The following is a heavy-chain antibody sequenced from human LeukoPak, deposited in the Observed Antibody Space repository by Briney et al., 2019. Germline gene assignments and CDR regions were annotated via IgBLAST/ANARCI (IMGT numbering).Heavy chain of an antibody. D-gene: IGHD6-13*01. CDR1: GGSFSGYY. V-gene: IGHV4-34*01. J-gene: IGHJ4*02. CDR2: INHSGST. CDR3: ARGPGVSGSSWYFDY. Sequence: SETLSLTCAVYGGSFSGYYWSWIRQPPGKGLEWIGEINHSGSTNYNPSLKSRVTISVDTSKNQFSLKLSSVTAADTAVYYCARGPGVSGSSWYFDYWGRGTLVTVSS.